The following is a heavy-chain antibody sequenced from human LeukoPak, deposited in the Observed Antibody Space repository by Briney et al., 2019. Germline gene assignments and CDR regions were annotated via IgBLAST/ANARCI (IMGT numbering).Heavy chain of an antibody. CDR3: TRQGSEIDY. J-gene: IGHJ4*02. Sequence: PGGSLRLSCAASGFTLSHYYMTWIRQAPGKGLEWLSRISSSGDTIYYADSVKGRFTVSRDNAENPLYLQMNSLRAEDTAMYYCTRQGSEIDYWGQGTLVTVSS. CDR2: ISSSGDTI. V-gene: IGHV3-11*01. CDR1: GFTLSHYY.